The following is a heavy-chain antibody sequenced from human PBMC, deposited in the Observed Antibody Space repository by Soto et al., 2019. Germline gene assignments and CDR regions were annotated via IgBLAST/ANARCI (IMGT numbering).Heavy chain of an antibody. CDR1: GGSISSYY. V-gene: IGHV4-59*01. Sequence: QVQLQESGPGLVKPSETLSLTCTVSGGSISSYYWHWIRQPPGKGLEWIGYIYTGSTNYNPSLKSRVTISVDPSKHHFSLKLSAVTAADTAVYYCARNHAFDIWGQGTMVTVSS. CDR3: ARNHAFDI. CDR2: IYTGST. J-gene: IGHJ3*02.